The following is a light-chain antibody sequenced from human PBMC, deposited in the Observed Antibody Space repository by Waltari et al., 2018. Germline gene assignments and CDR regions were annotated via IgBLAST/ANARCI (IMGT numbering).Light chain of an antibody. J-gene: IGLJ1*01. V-gene: IGLV2-23*02. CDR1: SSDVRSYNL. CDR2: EVT. CDR3: CSYAGSSTFPYV. Sequence: QSALTQPASVSGSPGQSITISCTGTSSDVRSYNLVSWYQHHPGKAPKLKIYEVTKRAAGVSNRVSGSKSGNTASLTSSGLQAEDEADYYCCSYAGSSTFPYVFGTGTKVTVL.